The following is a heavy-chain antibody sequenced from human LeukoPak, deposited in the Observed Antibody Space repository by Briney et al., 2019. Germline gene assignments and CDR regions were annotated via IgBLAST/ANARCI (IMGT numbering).Heavy chain of an antibody. CDR2: IIPILGIA. CDR3: ARPNYYDSSGYEGSGFDY. D-gene: IGHD3-22*01. Sequence: SVKVSWKASGGTFSSYAISWVRQAPGQGLEWMGRIIPILGIANYAQKFQGRVTITADKSTSTAYMELSSLRSEDTAVYYCARPNYYDSSGYEGSGFDYWGQGTLVTVSS. J-gene: IGHJ4*02. CDR1: GGTFSSYA. V-gene: IGHV1-69*04.